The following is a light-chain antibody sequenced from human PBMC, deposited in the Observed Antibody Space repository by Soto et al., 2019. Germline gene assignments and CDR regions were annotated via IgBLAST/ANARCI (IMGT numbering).Light chain of an antibody. Sequence: QSAVTQPPSVSGAPGQRITISCTGSSSNIGAGYDVHWYLQLPGTAPKLLIYGNTNRPSGVPDRFSGSKSGSSASLAITGLQAEDEADYYCQSHDSSLHASVFGTGTKVTVL. V-gene: IGLV1-40*01. CDR2: GNT. J-gene: IGLJ1*01. CDR3: QSHDSSLHASV. CDR1: SSNIGAGYD.